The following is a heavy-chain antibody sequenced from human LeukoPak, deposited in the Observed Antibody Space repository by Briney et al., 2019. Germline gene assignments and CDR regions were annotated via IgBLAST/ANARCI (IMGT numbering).Heavy chain of an antibody. J-gene: IGHJ4*02. D-gene: IGHD2-21*02. CDR1: GFTFDDYG. CDR3: ARGAYCGGDCSLDY. Sequence: VGSLRLSSAPSGFTFDDYGMSWVAQAPGKGLEGCAGINWNGGSTGYADSVKGRFTISRDNAKNSLYLQMNSLRAEDTALYYCARGAYCGGDCSLDYWGEGTLVTVSS. V-gene: IGHV3-20*03. CDR2: INWNGGST.